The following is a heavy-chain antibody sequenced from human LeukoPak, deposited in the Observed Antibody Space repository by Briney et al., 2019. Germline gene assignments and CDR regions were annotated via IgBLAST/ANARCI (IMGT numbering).Heavy chain of an antibody. D-gene: IGHD5-18*01. CDR3: ARGDYSYGYLRDWYYFDY. CDR2: IYYSGST. Sequence: NTSETLSLTCTVSGGSISSGGYYWSWIRQHPGKGLEWIGYIYYSGSTYYNPSLKSRVTISVDTSKNQFSLKLSSVTAADTAVYYCARGDYSYGYLRDWYYFDYWGQGTLVTVSS. V-gene: IGHV4-31*03. CDR1: GGSISSGGYY. J-gene: IGHJ4*02.